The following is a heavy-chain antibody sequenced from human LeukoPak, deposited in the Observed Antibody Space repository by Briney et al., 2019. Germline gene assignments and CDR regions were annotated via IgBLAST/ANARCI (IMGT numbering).Heavy chain of an antibody. D-gene: IGHD1-26*01. CDR1: GFTFSSYA. Sequence: GGSLRLSCAAAGFTFSSYAMSWVRQAPGKGLEWVSAISGSGGSTYYADSVKGRFTISRDNSKNTLYLQMNSLRAEDTAVYYCAKNSGGYPGNDNWGQGPWLTAP. CDR2: ISGSGGST. V-gene: IGHV3-23*01. J-gene: IGHJ1*01. CDR3: AKNSGGYPGNDN.